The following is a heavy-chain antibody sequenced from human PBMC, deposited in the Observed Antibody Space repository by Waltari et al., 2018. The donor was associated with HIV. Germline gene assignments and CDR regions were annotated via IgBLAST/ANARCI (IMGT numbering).Heavy chain of an antibody. J-gene: IGHJ4*02. CDR3: ARLISADSSGWYHFDY. V-gene: IGHV4-59*01. D-gene: IGHD6-19*01. CDR1: GGSISSYY. CDR2: IYYSGST. Sequence: QVQLQESGPGLVKPSETLSLTCTVSGGSISSYYWSWIRQPPGKGLEWIGYIYYSGSTNYNPSLKSRVTISVDTSKNQFSLKLSSVTAADTAVYYCARLISADSSGWYHFDYWGQGTLVTVSS.